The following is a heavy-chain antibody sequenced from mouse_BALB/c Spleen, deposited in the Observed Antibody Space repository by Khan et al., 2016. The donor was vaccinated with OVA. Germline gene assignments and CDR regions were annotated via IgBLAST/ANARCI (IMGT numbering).Heavy chain of an antibody. Sequence: QVQLKQSGAELARPGASVKMSCKASGYTFTTYTIHWVKQRPGQGLEWIGYIIPSNDYTNYNQKFKDRATLTADKSSSTAYMQLSSLTSEDSAVYICVREGAYYRSDGWFAYWGQGTLVTVSA. CDR2: IIPSNDYT. V-gene: IGHV1-4*01. J-gene: IGHJ3*01. D-gene: IGHD2-14*01. CDR1: GYTFTTYT. CDR3: VREGAYYRSDGWFAY.